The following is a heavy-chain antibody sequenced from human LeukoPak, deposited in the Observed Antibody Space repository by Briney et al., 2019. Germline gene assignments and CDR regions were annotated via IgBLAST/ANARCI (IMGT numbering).Heavy chain of an antibody. V-gene: IGHV5-51*01. J-gene: IGHJ4*02. Sequence: GESLKISCKGSGYSFTSYWIGWVRQMPGKGLEWMGIIYPGDSDTRYSPSFQGQVTISADKSISTAYLQWSSLKASDTAMYYCARALYDSSGCYYFDYWGQGTLVTVSS. CDR3: ARALYDSSGCYYFDY. CDR1: GYSFTSYW. CDR2: IYPGDSDT. D-gene: IGHD3-22*01.